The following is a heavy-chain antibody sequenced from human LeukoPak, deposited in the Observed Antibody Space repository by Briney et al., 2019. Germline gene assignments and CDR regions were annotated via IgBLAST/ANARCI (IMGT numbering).Heavy chain of an antibody. J-gene: IGHJ3*02. Sequence: PGGSLRLSCAASGFTFSSYGMHWVRQAPGKGLEWVAVISYDGSNKYYADSVKGRFTISRDNSKNTLYLQMNSLRAEDTAVYYCAKDLSITPSAFDIWGQGAMVTVSS. CDR2: ISYDGSNK. D-gene: IGHD5-12*01. CDR1: GFTFSSYG. CDR3: AKDLSITPSAFDI. V-gene: IGHV3-30*18.